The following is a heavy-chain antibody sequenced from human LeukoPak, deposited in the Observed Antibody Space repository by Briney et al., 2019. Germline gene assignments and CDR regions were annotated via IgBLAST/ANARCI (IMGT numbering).Heavy chain of an antibody. V-gene: IGHV3-23*01. CDR3: AKWGDYDVLTGYYVSDY. D-gene: IGHD3-9*01. CDR1: GFTFSNYA. Sequence: GASLRLSCAASGFTFSNYAMSWVRQAPGKGLEWVSAITGSGGNTYYADSVKGRFTTSRDNSKNTVFLQMNSLRAEDTAVYYCAKWGDYDVLTGYYVSDYWGQGTLVTVSS. CDR2: ITGSGGNT. J-gene: IGHJ4*02.